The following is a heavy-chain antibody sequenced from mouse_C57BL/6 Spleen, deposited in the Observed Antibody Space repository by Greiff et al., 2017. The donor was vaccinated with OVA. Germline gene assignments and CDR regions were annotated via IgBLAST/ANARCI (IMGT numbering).Heavy chain of an antibody. Sequence: VKLQESGAELVRPGASVTLSCKASGYTFTDYEMHWVKQTPVHGLEWIGAIDPETGGTAYNQKVKGKAILTADKSSSTAYMELRSLTSEDSAVYYCTRGTTSGYWGQGTTLTVSS. V-gene: IGHV1-15*01. CDR2: IDPETGGT. J-gene: IGHJ2*01. D-gene: IGHD1-1*01. CDR1: GYTFTDYE. CDR3: TRGTTSGY.